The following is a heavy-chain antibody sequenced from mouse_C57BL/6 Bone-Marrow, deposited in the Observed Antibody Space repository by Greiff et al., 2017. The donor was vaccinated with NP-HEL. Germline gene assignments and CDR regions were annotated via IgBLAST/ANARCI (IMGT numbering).Heavy chain of an antibody. V-gene: IGHV1-82*01. CDR2: IYPGDGDT. CDR1: GYAFSSSW. D-gene: IGHD2-2*01. J-gene: IGHJ4*01. Sequence: QVQLQQSGPELVKPGASVKISCKASGYAFSSSWMNWVKQRPGKGLEWIGRIYPGDGDTNYNGKFKGKATLTADKSSSTAYMQLSSLTSEDSAVYFCARGGSTMVTTDPRCYEDYWGQGTSVTVSS. CDR3: ARGGSTMVTTDPRCYEDY.